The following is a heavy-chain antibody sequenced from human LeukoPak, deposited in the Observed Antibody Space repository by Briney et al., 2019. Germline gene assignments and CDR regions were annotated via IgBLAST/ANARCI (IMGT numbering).Heavy chain of an antibody. J-gene: IGHJ4*02. CDR3: ARIDGSGSYLFDY. V-gene: IGHV4-34*01. CDR1: GGSFSGYY. D-gene: IGHD3-10*01. CDR2: INRSGST. Sequence: SETLSLTCAVYGGSFSGYYWSWIRQPPGKGLEWIGGINRSGSTNYNPSLKSRVTISVDTSKNQFSLKLSSVTAADTAVYYCARIDGSGSYLFDYWGQGTLVTVSS.